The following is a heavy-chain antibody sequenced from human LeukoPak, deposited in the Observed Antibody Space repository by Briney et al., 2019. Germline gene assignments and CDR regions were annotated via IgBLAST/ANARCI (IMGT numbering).Heavy chain of an antibody. V-gene: IGHV3-9*01. CDR1: GFTFGDYA. D-gene: IGHD6-13*01. J-gene: IGHJ6*02. CDR3: AREIAAAGPRYYYYGMDV. Sequence: GRSLRLSCAASGFTFGDYAMHWVRQAPGKGLEWVSGISWNSDSIGYADSVKGRFTISRDNAKNSLYLQMNSLRAEDTALYYCAREIAAAGPRYYYYGMDVWGQGTTVTVSS. CDR2: ISWNSDSI.